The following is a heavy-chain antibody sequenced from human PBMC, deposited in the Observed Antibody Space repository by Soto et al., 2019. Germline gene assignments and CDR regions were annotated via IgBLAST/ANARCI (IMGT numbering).Heavy chain of an antibody. CDR3: AKGLTRVVTAAFDI. V-gene: IGHV3-23*01. J-gene: IGHJ3*02. CDR2: ISGSGGST. CDR1: GFTFSSYA. Sequence: GGSLRLSCTASGFTFSSYAMSWVRQAPGKGLEWVSAISGSGGSTYYTDSVKGRFTISRDNSKNTLYLQMNSLRAEDTAVYYCAKGLTRVVTAAFDIWGQGTMVTVSS. D-gene: IGHD2-21*02.